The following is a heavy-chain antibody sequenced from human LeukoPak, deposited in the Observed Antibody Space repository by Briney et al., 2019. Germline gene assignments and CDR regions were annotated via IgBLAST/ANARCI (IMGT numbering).Heavy chain of an antibody. CDR2: ISGSGSNT. CDR3: AKDVRGYNRPFDY. D-gene: IGHD3-10*02. J-gene: IGHJ4*02. V-gene: IGHV3-23*01. Sequence: GGSLRLSCAASGFSFSTCAMNWVRQAPGKGLEWVSAISGSGSNTYYADSVKGRFTISRDNSKNNLYLQMNSLGAEDTALYYCAKDVRGYNRPFDYWGQGTLVTVSS. CDR1: GFSFSTCA.